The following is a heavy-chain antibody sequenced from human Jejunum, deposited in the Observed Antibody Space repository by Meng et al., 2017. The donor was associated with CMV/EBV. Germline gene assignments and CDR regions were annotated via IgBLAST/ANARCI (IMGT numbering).Heavy chain of an antibody. V-gene: IGHV3-48*03. CDR3: ARDTAPVPF. CDR1: GFIFRNYE. Sequence: LSCVGSGFIFRNYEMNWVRQAPGGGLEWISFISNRASAIYYADSVKGRFTVSRDNAKNSLFLQMDNLRVEDTAVYYCARDTAPVPFWGQGTLVTVSS. CDR2: ISNRASAI. J-gene: IGHJ4*02. D-gene: IGHD5-18*01.